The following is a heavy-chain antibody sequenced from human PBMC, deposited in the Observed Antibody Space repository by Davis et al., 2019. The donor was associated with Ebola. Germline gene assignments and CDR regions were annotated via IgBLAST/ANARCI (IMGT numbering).Heavy chain of an antibody. D-gene: IGHD6-19*01. V-gene: IGHV3-21*04. J-gene: IGHJ6*04. Sequence: PGGSLRLSCAASGFTFSTYSMSWVRQAPGKALEWVSSISSDSDYIYYADSAKGRFTISRDNSKKTLYLQMNSLRAEDTAVYYCAKGVVKAVAGTYYYYGMDVWGKGTTVTVSS. CDR1: GFTFSTYS. CDR3: AKGVVKAVAGTYYYYGMDV. CDR2: ISSDSDYI.